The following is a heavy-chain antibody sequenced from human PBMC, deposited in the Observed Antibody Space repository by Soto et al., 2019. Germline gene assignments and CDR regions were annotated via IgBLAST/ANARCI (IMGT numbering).Heavy chain of an antibody. CDR3: ARSGYSYGPNPLLY. CDR1: CYSINSRSSY. V-gene: IGHV4-31*03. CDR2: IYYSGST. J-gene: IGHJ4*02. D-gene: IGHD5-18*01. Sequence: PSETLSLTCPVSCYSINSRSSYWSSSRQHPGKGLEWIGYIYYSGSTYYNPSLKSRVTISVDTSKNQFSLKLSSVTAADTAVYYCARSGYSYGPNPLLYWGQGTLVTVS.